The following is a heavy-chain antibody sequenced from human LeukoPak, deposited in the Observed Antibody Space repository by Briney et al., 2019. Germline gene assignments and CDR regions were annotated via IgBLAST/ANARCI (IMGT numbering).Heavy chain of an antibody. CDR3: ARLGVGYNFGYPYYYYMDV. CDR2: IYYSGST. J-gene: IGHJ6*03. Sequence: PSETLSLTCTVSGVSISSSSNYWGWIRQPPGKGLEWIGHIYYSGSTYYNASLKSRVTISVDTSKNQFSQELRSVTAADTAVYYRARLGVGYNFGYPYYYYMDVWGKGTTVTVSS. D-gene: IGHD5-18*01. V-gene: IGHV4-39*01. CDR1: GVSISSSSNY.